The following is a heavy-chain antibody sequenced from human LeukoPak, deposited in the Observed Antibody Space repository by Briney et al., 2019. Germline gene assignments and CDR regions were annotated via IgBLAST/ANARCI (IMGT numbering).Heavy chain of an antibody. CDR2: ISGSGGST. D-gene: IGHD5-18*01. V-gene: IGHV3-23*01. Sequence: GGTLRLSCAASGLTFSSYGMSWVRQAPGKGLEWASAISGSGGSTYYADSVKGRFTISRDNSKNTLYLQMNSLRAEDTAVYYCAKAGSYGYYYYMDVWGKGTTVTISS. CDR1: GLTFSSYG. CDR3: AKAGSYGYYYYMDV. J-gene: IGHJ6*03.